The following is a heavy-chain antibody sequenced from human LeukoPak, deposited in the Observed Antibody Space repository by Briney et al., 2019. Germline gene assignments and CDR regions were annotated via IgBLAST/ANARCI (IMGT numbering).Heavy chain of an antibody. CDR3: AHRGPGSYLGFAFDI. D-gene: IGHD3-10*01. CDR2: IYWDDDK. Sequence: SGPTLVKPTQTLTLTCTFSGFSLSTSGVGVGWIRQPPGKALEWLALIYWDDDKRYSPSLRSRLTITKDTSKNQVVLTMTNMDPVDTATYYRAHRGPGSYLGFAFDIWGQGTMVTVSS. CDR1: GFSLSTSGVG. V-gene: IGHV2-5*02. J-gene: IGHJ3*02.